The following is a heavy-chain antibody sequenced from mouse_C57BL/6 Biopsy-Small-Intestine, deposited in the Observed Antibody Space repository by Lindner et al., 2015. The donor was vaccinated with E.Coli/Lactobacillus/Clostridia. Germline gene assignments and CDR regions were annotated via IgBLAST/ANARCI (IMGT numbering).Heavy chain of an antibody. CDR1: GYSFTDFN. V-gene: IGHV1-39*01. Sequence: VQLQESGPELVKPGASVKISCKASGYSFTDFNMNWVKQSNGKSLEWIGVINPNFGTTSYNQKFKGKATLTVDQSSTTAYMQLNSLTSEDSAVYYCAGDGYYRLNFWGQGTTLTVSS. J-gene: IGHJ2*01. D-gene: IGHD2-3*01. CDR3: AGDGYYRLNF. CDR2: INPNFGTT.